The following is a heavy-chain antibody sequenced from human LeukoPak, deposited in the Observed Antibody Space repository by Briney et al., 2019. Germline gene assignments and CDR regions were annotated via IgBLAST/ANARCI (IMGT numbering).Heavy chain of an antibody. CDR3: ARDAYYDFWSGSRDAFDI. V-gene: IGHV3-48*03. Sequence: GGSLRLSCAASGFTFSSYEMNWVRQAPGKGLEWVSYISSSGSTIYYADSVKGRFTISRDNAKNSLYLQMNSLRAEDTAVYYCARDAYYDFWSGSRDAFDIWGQGTMVTVSS. J-gene: IGHJ3*02. CDR1: GFTFSSYE. CDR2: ISSSGSTI. D-gene: IGHD3-3*01.